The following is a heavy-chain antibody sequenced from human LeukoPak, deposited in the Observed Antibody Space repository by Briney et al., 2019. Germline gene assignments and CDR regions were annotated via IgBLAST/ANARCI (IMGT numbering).Heavy chain of an antibody. J-gene: IGHJ5*02. CDR2: ISGSGGTT. Sequence: PGGSLSLSCAASGFTFSTYAMSWVRQAPGKGLEWVSAISGSGGTTYYADSVKGRFTISRDNSKNTLYPQMNSLRADDTAVYYCAKEPREYCSSTSCPNWLDPWGQGTLVTVSS. V-gene: IGHV3-23*01. CDR3: AKEPREYCSSTSCPNWLDP. D-gene: IGHD2-2*01. CDR1: GFTFSTYA.